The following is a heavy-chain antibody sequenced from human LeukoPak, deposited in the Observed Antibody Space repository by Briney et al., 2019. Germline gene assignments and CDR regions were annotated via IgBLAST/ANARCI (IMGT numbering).Heavy chain of an antibody. J-gene: IGHJ3*02. Sequence: SETLSLTCAVSGDSFSSHYWTWIRQSPGTGLEWIGYISHIERTNYNPSLKSRVTISIDTSKNQFSLKLRSVTAADTAVYYCARDLVTVTKGFDTWGQGTMVSVSS. CDR1: GDSFSSHY. CDR3: ARDLVTVTKGFDT. D-gene: IGHD4-17*01. CDR2: ISHIERT. V-gene: IGHV4-59*11.